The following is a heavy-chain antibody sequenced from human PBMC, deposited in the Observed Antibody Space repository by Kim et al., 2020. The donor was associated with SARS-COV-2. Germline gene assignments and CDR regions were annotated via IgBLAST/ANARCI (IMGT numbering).Heavy chain of an antibody. CDR1: GYDFTTHW. CDR3: ARDATGVNVIRGAFDV. D-gene: IGHD7-27*01. J-gene: IGHJ3*01. Sequence: GESLKISCEGSGYDFTTHWIAWVRQMPGKGLEWMGIIYPGDSDTRYSPSFQGHVTISADKSITTAYLQWSSLKASDTAMYYCARDATGVNVIRGAFDVWGPGTMVTVSS. V-gene: IGHV5-51*01. CDR2: IYPGDSDT.